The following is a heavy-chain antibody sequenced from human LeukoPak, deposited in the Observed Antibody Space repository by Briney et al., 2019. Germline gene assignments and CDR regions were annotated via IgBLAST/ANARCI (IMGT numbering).Heavy chain of an antibody. J-gene: IGHJ4*02. CDR2: ISYDGSNI. CDR3: ARLFRVVVPAANTHFDY. D-gene: IGHD2-2*01. CDR1: GFTFSRFW. Sequence: PGGSLTLSCVASGFTFSRFWMSGVRPAAGKGLAWVGVISYDGSNIYYAGSVKGRFTISRDNSKNTLYLQMNSLRAEDTAVYYCARLFRVVVPAANTHFDYWGQGTLVTVSS. V-gene: IGHV3-30*03.